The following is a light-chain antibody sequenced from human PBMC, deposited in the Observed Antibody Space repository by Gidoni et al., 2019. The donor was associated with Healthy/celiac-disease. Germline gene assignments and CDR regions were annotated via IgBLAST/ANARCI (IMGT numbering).Light chain of an antibody. Sequence: DIQMTQSPSTLSASVGDRVTITCRASQSISSWLAWYQPKPGKAPKLLIDKASSLESGVPSRFRGSGSGTDFTLTISSLQPDDFATYYCQQYNSYSGGTFGQGTQVELK. V-gene: IGKV1-5*03. CDR2: KAS. CDR1: QSISSW. J-gene: IGKJ1*01. CDR3: QQYNSYSGGT.